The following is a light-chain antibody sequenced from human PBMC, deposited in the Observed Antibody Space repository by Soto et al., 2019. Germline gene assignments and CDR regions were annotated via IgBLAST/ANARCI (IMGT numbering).Light chain of an antibody. CDR1: SSDVGGYNY. V-gene: IGLV2-14*01. Sequence: QSVLTQPASVSGSPGQSITISCTGTSSDVGGYNYVSWYQQHPGKAPKLMICEVTNRPSGVSNRFSGSKSGNTASLTISGLQAEDEADYYCSSYTSRSTLVFGTGTKLTVL. CDR2: EVT. J-gene: IGLJ1*01. CDR3: SSYTSRSTLV.